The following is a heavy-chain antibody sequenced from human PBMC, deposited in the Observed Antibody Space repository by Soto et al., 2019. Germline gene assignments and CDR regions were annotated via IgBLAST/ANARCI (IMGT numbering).Heavy chain of an antibody. V-gene: IGHV1-3*01. CDR1: GYTFTSYA. Sequence: ASVKVSCKASGYTFTSYAMHWVRQAPGQRLEWMGWINAGNGNTKYSQKFQGRVTITRDTSASTAYMELSSLRSEDTAVYYCARTDGLGYCSGGSCYSDPFDYWAREPWSPSPQ. J-gene: IGHJ4*02. CDR2: INAGNGNT. CDR3: ARTDGLGYCSGGSCYSDPFDY. D-gene: IGHD2-15*01.